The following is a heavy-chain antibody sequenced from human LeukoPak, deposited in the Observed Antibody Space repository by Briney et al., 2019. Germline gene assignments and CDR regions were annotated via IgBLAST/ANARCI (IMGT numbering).Heavy chain of an antibody. CDR3: ARFSLLRDFDY. D-gene: IGHD5-12*01. J-gene: IGHJ4*02. CDR2: IYYSGST. CDR1: GGSISSSSYY. V-gene: IGHV4-39*07. Sequence: SETLSLTCTVSGGSISSSSYYWGWIRQPPGKGLEWIGSIYYSGSTYYNPSLKSRVTISVDTSKNQFSLKLSSVTAADTAVYYCARFSLLRDFDYWGQGTLVTVSS.